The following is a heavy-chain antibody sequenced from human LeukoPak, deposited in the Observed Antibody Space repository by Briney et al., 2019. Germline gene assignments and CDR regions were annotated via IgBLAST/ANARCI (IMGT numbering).Heavy chain of an antibody. Sequence: SETLSLTCTVSGGSISGSGYYWGWIRQPPGKGLEWIGTIYYTGSTYYNPSLKSRVTISVDTSKNQFSLKLSSVTAADTAVYYCARGVGYYDFWSGYYTAYFDYWGQGTLVTVSS. J-gene: IGHJ4*02. CDR3: ARGVGYYDFWSGYYTAYFDY. CDR2: IYYTGST. V-gene: IGHV4-39*07. CDR1: GGSISGSGYY. D-gene: IGHD3-3*01.